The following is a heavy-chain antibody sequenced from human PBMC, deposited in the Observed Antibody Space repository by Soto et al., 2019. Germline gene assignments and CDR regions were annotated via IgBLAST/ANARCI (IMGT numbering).Heavy chain of an antibody. CDR2: ISHSGTT. CDR3: TRVYCSTTSCFINGMDF. CDR1: GYSITSGYH. D-gene: IGHD2-2*01. J-gene: IGHJ6*02. Sequence: PSDTLSRTCAFAGYSITSGYHLGWIRQPPRKWLEWIGTISHSGTTYYNPSLKSRVTISIDTSKNQLSLKLTSVTAADTALYYCTRVYCSTTSCFINGMDFWGQGTMVTVSS. V-gene: IGHV4-38-2*01.